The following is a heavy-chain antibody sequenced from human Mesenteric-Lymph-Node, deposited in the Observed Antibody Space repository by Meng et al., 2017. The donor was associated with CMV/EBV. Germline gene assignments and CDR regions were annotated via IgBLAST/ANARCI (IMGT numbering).Heavy chain of an antibody. CDR3: ARGMTVATVTTFRQTYYFDY. J-gene: IGHJ4*02. CDR2: INHSTGT. Sequence: SETLSLTCAVYGGSFSAYYWSWIRQPPGKGLEWIGEINHSTGTNYNPSLKSRVTISVDTSKNQFSLKLSSVTAADTAVYYCARGMTVATVTTFRQTYYFDYWGQGTLVTVSS. D-gene: IGHD4-17*01. CDR1: GGSFSAYY. V-gene: IGHV4-34*01.